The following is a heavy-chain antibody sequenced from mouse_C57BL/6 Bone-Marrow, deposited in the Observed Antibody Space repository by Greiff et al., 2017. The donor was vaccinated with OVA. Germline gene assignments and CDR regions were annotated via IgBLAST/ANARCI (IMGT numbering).Heavy chain of an antibody. CDR3: ARDGYYWYFDV. D-gene: IGHD2-3*01. CDR1: GYTFTSYG. CDR2: IYPRSGNT. Sequence: VQLQQSGAELARPGASVKLSCKASGYTFTSYGISWVKQRTGQGLEWIGEIYPRSGNTYYNEKFNGKATLTADKSSSTAYMELRCLTSEDSAVYFCARDGYYWYFDVWGTGTTVTVSS. J-gene: IGHJ1*03. V-gene: IGHV1-81*01.